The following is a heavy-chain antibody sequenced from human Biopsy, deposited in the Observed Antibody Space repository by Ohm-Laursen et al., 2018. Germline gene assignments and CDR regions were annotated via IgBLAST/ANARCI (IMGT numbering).Heavy chain of an antibody. CDR3: ASSNSGTYDV. V-gene: IGHV1-69*13. D-gene: IGHD1-26*01. J-gene: IGHJ6*02. CDR2: IIPMFGPA. Sequence: ASVKVSCKTSGGAFSSDAITWVRQAPGQGLEWMGGIIPMFGPANYAQKFQGRVTITADESTSTAYMELRSLRSEDTAVYYCASSNSGTYDVWGQGTTVTVSS. CDR1: GGAFSSDA.